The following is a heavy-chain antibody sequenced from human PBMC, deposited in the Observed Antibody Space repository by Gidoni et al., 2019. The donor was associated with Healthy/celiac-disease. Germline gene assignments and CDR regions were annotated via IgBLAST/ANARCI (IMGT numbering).Heavy chain of an antibody. CDR1: GGSFSGYY. Sequence: QVQLQQWGAGLLKPSESLSLTCAVYGGSFSGYYWSWIRQPPGQGLEWIGEINHSGSTNYNPSLKSRVTISVDTSKNQFSLKLSSVTAADTAVYYCAREASSWSSGWIREKTNWFDPWGQGTLVTVSS. J-gene: IGHJ5*02. CDR2: INHSGST. D-gene: IGHD6-19*01. CDR3: AREASSWSSGWIREKTNWFDP. V-gene: IGHV4-34*01.